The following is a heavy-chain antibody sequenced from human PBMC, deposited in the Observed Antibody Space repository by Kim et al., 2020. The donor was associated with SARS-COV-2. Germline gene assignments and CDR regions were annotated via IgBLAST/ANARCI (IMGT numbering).Heavy chain of an antibody. CDR2: T. J-gene: IGHJ4*02. Sequence: TYYKPARTSRVTISVDTSKNQFSLKLSSVTAADTAVYYCARQGAATLFGYWGQGTLVTVSS. CDR3: ARQGAATLFGY. D-gene: IGHD2-15*01. V-gene: IGHV4-39*01.